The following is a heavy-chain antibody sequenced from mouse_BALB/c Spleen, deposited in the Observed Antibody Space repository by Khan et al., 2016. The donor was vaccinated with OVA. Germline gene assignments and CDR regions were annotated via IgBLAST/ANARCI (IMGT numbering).Heavy chain of an antibody. J-gene: IGHJ3*01. V-gene: IGHV5-4*02. CDR1: GFTFSDYY. CDR3: GRGYYGNPFAY. D-gene: IGHD2-1*01. CDR2: ISDGGSYT. Sequence: EVQLQESGGGLVKPGGSLKLSCAASGFTFSDYYMYWVRQTPEKRLEWVATISDGGSYTYYPDSVKGRFTISRDDAKNNLYLQMSSLKSDDTAMYYSGRGYYGNPFAYWGQGTLVTVSA.